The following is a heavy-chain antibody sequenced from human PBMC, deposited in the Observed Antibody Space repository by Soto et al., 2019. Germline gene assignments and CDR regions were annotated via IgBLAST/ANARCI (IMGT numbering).Heavy chain of an antibody. J-gene: IGHJ6*02. CDR2: ISYDGSNK. CDR1: GFTFSTYG. D-gene: IGHD6-13*01. Sequence: QVQLVESGGGVVQPGRSLRLSCAASGFTFSTYGMHWVRQAPGKGLEWVAVISYDGSNKYYADSVKGRFTISRDNSKKPLYLQMNSLRAADTAVYYCGNGYSSSWSPPYYYYGMDVWGQGTTVTVSS. CDR3: GNGYSSSWSPPYYYYGMDV. V-gene: IGHV3-30-3*01.